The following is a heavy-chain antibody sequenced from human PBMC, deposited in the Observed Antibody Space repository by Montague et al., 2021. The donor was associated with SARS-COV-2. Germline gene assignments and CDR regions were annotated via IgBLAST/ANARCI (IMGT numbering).Heavy chain of an antibody. CDR1: GGSFGDDH. CDR2: IKQSGRT. Sequence: SETLSLTCAVYGGSFGDDHWSWIRQPPGKGLEWIGDIKQSGRTNYNPSLKSRVTISVDTSKNQFSLKLTSVTAADTAVYFCARGHLSVSMIVAAFTPASYYFDYWGQGAQVTVSS. J-gene: IGHJ4*02. V-gene: IGHV4-34*01. D-gene: IGHD3-22*01. CDR3: ARGHLSVSMIVAAFTPASYYFDY.